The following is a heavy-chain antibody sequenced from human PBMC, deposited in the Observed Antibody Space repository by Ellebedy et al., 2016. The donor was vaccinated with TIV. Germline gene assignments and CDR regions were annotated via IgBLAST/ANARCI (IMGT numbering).Heavy chain of an antibody. CDR3: ARQKSGYDPFDY. V-gene: IGHV4-59*08. CDR2: VYNSGSA. Sequence: MPSETLSLTCSVSAGSISGNSWSWIRQPPGQGLEWVGHVYNSGSAHYSPSLKSRATISVDTSKNQISLKVRFVTAADTAVYYCARQKSGYDPFDYWGQGTLVTVSS. D-gene: IGHD5-12*01. J-gene: IGHJ4*02. CDR1: AGSISGNS.